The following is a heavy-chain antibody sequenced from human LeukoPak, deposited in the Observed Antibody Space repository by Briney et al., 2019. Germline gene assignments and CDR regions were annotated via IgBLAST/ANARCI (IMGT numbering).Heavy chain of an antibody. Sequence: GGSLRLSCAASGFTFSSYGMHWVRQAPGKGLEWVAVISYDGSNKYYADSVKGRFTISRDNSKNTLYLQMNSLKTEDTAVYYCTTDIRVRRIQLWLGYWGQGTLVTVSS. V-gene: IGHV3-33*05. CDR1: GFTFSSYG. CDR3: TTDIRVRRIQLWLGY. D-gene: IGHD5-18*01. CDR2: ISYDGSNK. J-gene: IGHJ4*02.